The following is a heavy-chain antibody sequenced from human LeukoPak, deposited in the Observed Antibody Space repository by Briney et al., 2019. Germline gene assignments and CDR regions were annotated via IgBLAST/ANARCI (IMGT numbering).Heavy chain of an antibody. D-gene: IGHD6-6*01. CDR1: GFTFSSYA. J-gene: IGHJ4*02. CDR3: AKAHEYSSSSATSH. Sequence: AGGSLRLSCAASGFTFSSYAMSWVRQAPGKGLEWVSAISGSGGSTYYADSVKGRFTISRDNSKNTLYLQMNSLRAEDTAVYYCAKAHEYSSSSATSHWGQGTLVTVSS. CDR2: ISGSGGST. V-gene: IGHV3-23*01.